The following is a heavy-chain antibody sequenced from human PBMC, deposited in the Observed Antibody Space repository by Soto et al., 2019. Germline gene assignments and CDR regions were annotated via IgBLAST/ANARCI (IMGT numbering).Heavy chain of an antibody. CDR2: IIPIFGTA. D-gene: IGHD3-22*01. J-gene: IGHJ6*02. V-gene: IGHV1-69*13. Sequence: SVKVSCKASGGTFSSYAISWVRQAPGQGLEWMGGIIPIFGTANYAQKFQGRVTITADESTSTAYMELSSLRSEDTAVYYCARDKVVISFYYYYGMDVWGQGTTVTLSS. CDR1: GGTFSSYA. CDR3: ARDKVVISFYYYYGMDV.